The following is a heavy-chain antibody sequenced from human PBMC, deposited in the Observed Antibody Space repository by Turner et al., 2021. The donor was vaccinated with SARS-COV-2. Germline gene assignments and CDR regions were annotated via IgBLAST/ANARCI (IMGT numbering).Heavy chain of an antibody. J-gene: IGHJ6*02. D-gene: IGHD3-16*01. CDR2: ISYDGSNK. CDR1: GFPFSTYA. V-gene: IGHV3-30*04. Sequence: QVQLVESGGGVVQPGRSLRLSCAASGFPFSTYAMHWGRQAPGKGLEWVAVISYDGSNKYYADSVKGRFTISRDNSKNTLYLQMSSLRAEDTAVYYCARGLGGGYYYGMDVWGQGTTVTVSS. CDR3: ARGLGGGYYYGMDV.